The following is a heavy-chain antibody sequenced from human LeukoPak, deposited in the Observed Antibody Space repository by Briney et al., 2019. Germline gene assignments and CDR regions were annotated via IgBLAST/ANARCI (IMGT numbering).Heavy chain of an antibody. V-gene: IGHV1-8*03. Sequence: GASAKVSCKDSGYTFTSYDINWVRQATGQGREWMGWMNPNSGNTGYAQKFQGRVTITRNTSISTAYMELSSLRSEDTAVYYCARGSAPWFGELYLLDYWGQGTLVTVSS. J-gene: IGHJ4*02. CDR3: ARGSAPWFGELYLLDY. CDR2: MNPNSGNT. D-gene: IGHD3-10*01. CDR1: GYTFTSYD.